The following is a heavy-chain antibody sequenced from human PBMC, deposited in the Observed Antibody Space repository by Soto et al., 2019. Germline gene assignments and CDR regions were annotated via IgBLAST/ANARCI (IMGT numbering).Heavy chain of an antibody. CDR3: ARVSVWYYYYGMDV. J-gene: IGHJ6*02. CDR1: GGSISSSNW. Sequence: PSETLSLTCAVSGGSISSSNWWSWVRQPPGKGLEWIGEIYHSGSTNYNPSLKSRVTISVDKSKNQFSLKLSSVTAADTAVYYCARVSVWYYYYGMDVWGQGTTVTVSS. V-gene: IGHV4-4*02. CDR2: IYHSGST.